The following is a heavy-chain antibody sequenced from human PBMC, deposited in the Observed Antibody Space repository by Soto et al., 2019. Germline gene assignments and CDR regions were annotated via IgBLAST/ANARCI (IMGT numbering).Heavy chain of an antibody. V-gene: IGHV3-30-3*01. D-gene: IGHD4-17*01. CDR1: GFTFSRYA. CDR3: ARPSLTTVTYFDY. J-gene: IGHJ4*02. CDR2: ISYDGNNA. Sequence: PGGSLRLSCAASGFTFSRYAMHWVRQAPGKGLEWVALISYDGNNAYYVDSVRGRFTVSRDNSKNTLYLQMNSLRIDDTAVYFCARPSLTTVTYFDYWGQGVLVTVSS.